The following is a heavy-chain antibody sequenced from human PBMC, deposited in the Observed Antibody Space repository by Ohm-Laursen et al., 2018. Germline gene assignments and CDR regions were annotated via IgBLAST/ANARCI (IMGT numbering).Heavy chain of an antibody. CDR2: INDDGSST. V-gene: IGHV3-74*01. D-gene: IGHD2-15*01. CDR3: ARDLGYCSGGSCRYYYYYGMDV. J-gene: IGHJ6*02. Sequence: GSLRLSCAASGFTFSSYWMHWVRQAPGKGLVWVSRINDDGSSTIYADSVKGRFTVSRDNAKNTLSLQMNSLRAEDTAVYYCARDLGYCSGGSCRYYYYYGMDVWGQGTTVTVSS. CDR1: GFTFSSYW.